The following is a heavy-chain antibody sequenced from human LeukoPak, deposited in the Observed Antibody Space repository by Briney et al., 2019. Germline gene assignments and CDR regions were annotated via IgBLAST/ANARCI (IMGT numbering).Heavy chain of an antibody. CDR2: ISHDGTNI. CDR1: GFTFSSHP. Sequence: GGSLRLSCAASGFTFSSHPMYWVRQAPGKGLEWVAYISHDGTNIYYADSVKGRFTVSRDNSKNTLHLQMNSLRAEDTAVYYCAKSYYYDSSGQYYFDHWGQGTLVTVSS. J-gene: IGHJ4*02. D-gene: IGHD3-22*01. V-gene: IGHV3-30-3*02. CDR3: AKSYYYDSSGQYYFDH.